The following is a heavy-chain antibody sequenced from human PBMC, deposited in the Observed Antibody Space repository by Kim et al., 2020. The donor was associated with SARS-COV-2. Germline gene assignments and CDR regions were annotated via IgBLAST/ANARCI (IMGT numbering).Heavy chain of an antibody. D-gene: IGHD7-27*01. CDR1: GGSISSSSPY. V-gene: IGHV4-39*01. CDR2: IYYSDGST. CDR3: TKPRAWGDTFDV. Sequence: SETLSLTCTVSGGSISSSSPYWVWVRQPPGKDLEFIGYIYYSDGSTYLNPSLQSPVTMSLDTSKNQFSLRLRSVTAADTAVYYCTKPRAWGDTFDVWGQG. J-gene: IGHJ3*01.